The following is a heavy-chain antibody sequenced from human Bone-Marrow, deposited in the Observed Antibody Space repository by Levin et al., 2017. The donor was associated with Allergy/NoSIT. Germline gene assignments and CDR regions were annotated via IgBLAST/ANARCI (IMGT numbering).Heavy chain of an antibody. CDR1: GYSIRNGHY. Sequence: PSETLSLTCAVSGYSIRNGHYWGWIRQPPGKGLEWIGSMYENGNTYYNPSLKSRVGISVDTSKNQFSLKLSSVTVADTAVYYCARLECSGGGCYYYYYYMDVWGKGITVTVAS. V-gene: IGHV4-38-2*01. J-gene: IGHJ6*03. CDR2: MYENGNT. D-gene: IGHD2-15*01. CDR3: ARLECSGGGCYYYYYYMDV.